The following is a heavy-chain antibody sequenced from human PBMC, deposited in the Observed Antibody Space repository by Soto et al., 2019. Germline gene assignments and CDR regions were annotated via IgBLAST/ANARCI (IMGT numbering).Heavy chain of an antibody. CDR2: ISAAGDP. CDR3: ARTDRDFYGLDV. Sequence: EVQLVESGGGLVQPGGSLRLSCEASGFTFRNYDMHWVRQGTGKGLEWVSGISAAGDPDYADSVEGRFTISRENARNSSFLQMSSLRVCDAAVYYCARTDRDFYGLDVWGQGNTVIVSS. CDR1: GFTFRNYD. V-gene: IGHV3-13*05. J-gene: IGHJ6*02.